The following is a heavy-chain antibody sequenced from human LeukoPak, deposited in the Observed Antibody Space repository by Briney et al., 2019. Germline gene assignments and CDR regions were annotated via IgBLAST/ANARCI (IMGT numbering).Heavy chain of an antibody. CDR3: ARGGYSYGKGHYYYYYMDV. CDR1: GGTFSSYA. V-gene: IGHV1-69*06. D-gene: IGHD5-18*01. J-gene: IGHJ6*03. CDR2: IIPIFGTA. Sequence: SVKVSCKASGGTFSSYAISWVRQAPGQGLEWMGGIIPIFGTANYAQKFQGRVTITADKSTSTAYMELSSLRSEDTAVYYCARGGYSYGKGHYYYYYMDVWGKGTTVTVSS.